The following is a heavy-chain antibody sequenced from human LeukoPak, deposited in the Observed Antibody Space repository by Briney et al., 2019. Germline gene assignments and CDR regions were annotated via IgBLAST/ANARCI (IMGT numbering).Heavy chain of an antibody. CDR2: ISSSSSYI. CDR3: ASGRSHYDILTGYYSGY. D-gene: IGHD3-9*01. V-gene: IGHV3-21*01. J-gene: IGHJ4*02. CDR1: GFTSSGYS. Sequence: GGSLRLSCAASGFTSSGYSMNWVRQAPGKGLEWVSSISSSSSYIYYADSVKGRFTISRDNAKNSLYLQMNSLRAEDTAVYYCASGRSHYDILTGYYSGYWGQGTLVTVSS.